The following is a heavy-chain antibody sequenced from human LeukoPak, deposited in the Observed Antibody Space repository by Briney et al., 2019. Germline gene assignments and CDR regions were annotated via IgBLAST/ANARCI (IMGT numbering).Heavy chain of an antibody. CDR3: ARDAPERPLDY. D-gene: IGHD1-1*01. V-gene: IGHV4-39*07. CDR1: GGSISSSSYY. J-gene: IGHJ4*02. Sequence: SETLSLTCTVSGGSISSSSYYWGWIRQPPGKGLEWIGSIYYSGGTYYNPSLKSRVTISVDTSKNQFSLKLSSVTAADTAVYYCARDAPERPLDYWGQGTLVTVSS. CDR2: IYYSGGT.